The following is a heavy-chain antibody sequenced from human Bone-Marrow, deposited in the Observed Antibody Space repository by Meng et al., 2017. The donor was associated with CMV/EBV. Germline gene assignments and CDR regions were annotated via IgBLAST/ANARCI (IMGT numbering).Heavy chain of an antibody. CDR3: ARNPVTNRRGSHFDY. J-gene: IGHJ4*02. Sequence: GESLKISCAASGFSFSNAWMSWVRQAPGKGLEWVGHIKSKTDDGTTDYAAPVKGRFTISRDDSKNTLYLQMNSLRAEDTAVYYCARNPVTNRRGSHFDYWGQGTLVTVSS. CDR2: IKSKTDDGTT. V-gene: IGHV3-15*01. D-gene: IGHD4-17*01. CDR1: GFSFSNAW.